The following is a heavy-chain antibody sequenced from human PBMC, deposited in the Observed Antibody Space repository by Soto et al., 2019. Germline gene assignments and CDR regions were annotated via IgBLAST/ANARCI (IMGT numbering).Heavy chain of an antibody. J-gene: IGHJ6*02. D-gene: IGHD6-6*01. Sequence: GGSLRLSLVALGFTFTNYNMNWVRKAPGKGLEWVSSISSSSSYIFYADSVKGRFTISRDNAKNSLYLQMNSLRAEDTAVYYCARPMAYSSSGRYYYDYYGMDVWGQGTTVTVSS. CDR3: ARPMAYSSSGRYYYDYYGMDV. CDR1: GFTFTNYN. V-gene: IGHV3-21*01. CDR2: ISSSSSYI.